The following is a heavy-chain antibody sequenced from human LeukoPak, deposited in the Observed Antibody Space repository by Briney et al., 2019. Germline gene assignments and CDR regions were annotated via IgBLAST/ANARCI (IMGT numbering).Heavy chain of an antibody. J-gene: IGHJ4*02. D-gene: IGHD3-16*01. CDR1: GFTFSSYA. CDR3: AKLDYVRLYDY. CDR2: ISGSGGST. Sequence: GGSLRLSCAASGFTFSSYAMSWVRQAPGKGLEWVSAISGSGGSTYCADSVKGRFTISRDNSKNTPYLQMNSLRAEDTAVYYCAKLDYVRLYDYWGQGTLVTVSS. V-gene: IGHV3-23*01.